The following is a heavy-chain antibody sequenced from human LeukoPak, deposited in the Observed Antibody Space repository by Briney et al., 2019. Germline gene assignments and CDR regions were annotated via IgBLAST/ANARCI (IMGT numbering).Heavy chain of an antibody. D-gene: IGHD3-22*01. CDR1: GHTFSSYY. V-gene: IGHV1-69*04. CDR2: IIPILGIA. Sequence: TVKLSCKTSGHTFSSYYILWVRQPPGQGLECMGRIIPILGIANYEQKFEGRVKITEDKSTSTAYMELSSLRSEDTAVYYCARDTHYYDSSGHFDYWGQGTLVTVSS. CDR3: ARDTHYYDSSGHFDY. J-gene: IGHJ4*02.